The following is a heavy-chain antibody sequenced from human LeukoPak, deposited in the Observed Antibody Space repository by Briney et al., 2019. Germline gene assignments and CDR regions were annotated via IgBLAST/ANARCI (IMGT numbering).Heavy chain of an antibody. CDR3: ARALPGAATAHNWFDP. CDR1: GYTFTSYA. D-gene: IGHD6-13*01. Sequence: ASVKVSCKASGYTFTSYAMHWVRQAPGQGLEWMGWISGFNGATNYAQKFQGRVTMTIDTSTNTTYMDLRTVTSDDTAIYYCARALPGAATAHNWFDPWGQGTLVTVSS. CDR2: ISGFNGAT. J-gene: IGHJ5*02. V-gene: IGHV1-18*01.